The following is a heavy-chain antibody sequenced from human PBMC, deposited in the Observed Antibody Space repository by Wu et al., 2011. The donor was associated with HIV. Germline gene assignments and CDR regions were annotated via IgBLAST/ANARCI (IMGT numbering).Heavy chain of an antibody. CDR1: GGTFSSYA. J-gene: IGHJ4*02. D-gene: IGHD7-27*01. Sequence: QVQLVQSGAEVKKPGSPVKVSCKASGGTFSSYAISWVRQAPGQGLEWMGRIIPIFGTANYAQKFQGRVTITADKSTSTAYMELSSLRSEDTAVYYCARGSPNWGGAAIFDYWGQGTLVTVSS. V-gene: IGHV1-69*14. CDR3: ARGSPNWGGAAIFDY. CDR2: IIPIFGTA.